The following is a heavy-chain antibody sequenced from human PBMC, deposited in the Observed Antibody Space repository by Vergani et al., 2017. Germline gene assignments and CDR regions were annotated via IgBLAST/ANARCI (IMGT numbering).Heavy chain of an antibody. D-gene: IGHD3-9*01. CDR1: GYSFTSYW. V-gene: IGHV5-51*01. J-gene: IGHJ4*02. Sequence: EVQLVQSGAEVKKPGESLKISCKGSGYSFTSYWIGWVRQMPGKGLEWMGIIYPGDSDTRYSPYFQGQVTISADKSISTAYLQWSSLKASDTAMYYCARHPGRYDILTGYYFTWGQGTLVTVSS. CDR3: ARHPGRYDILTGYYFT. CDR2: IYPGDSDT.